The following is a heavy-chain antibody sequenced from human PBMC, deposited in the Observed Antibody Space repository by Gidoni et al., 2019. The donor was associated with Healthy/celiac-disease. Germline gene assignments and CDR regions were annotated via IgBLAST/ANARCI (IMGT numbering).Heavy chain of an antibody. Sequence: QVQLVQSGAEVKKPGASVKVSCKASGYTFTGYYMHWVRQAPGQGLEWMGWINPNSGGTNYAQKFQGRVTMTRDTSISTAYMELSRLRSDDTAVYYCARARYYDSSGYYYSPRFDYWGQGTLVTVSS. V-gene: IGHV1-2*02. CDR2: INPNSGGT. D-gene: IGHD3-22*01. CDR1: GYTFTGYY. CDR3: ARARYYDSSGYYYSPRFDY. J-gene: IGHJ4*02.